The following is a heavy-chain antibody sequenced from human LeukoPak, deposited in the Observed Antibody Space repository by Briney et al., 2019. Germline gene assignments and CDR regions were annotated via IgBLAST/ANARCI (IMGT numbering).Heavy chain of an antibody. Sequence: PSETLSLTRTVSGGSISSSSYYWGWIRHPPGKRLEWIGSIYYSGSTYYNPSLKSRVTISVDTSKNHFSLKLNSVTAADTAVYYCSRHDYGDYRFSCFDPWGQGSLVIVSS. CDR3: SRHDYGDYRFSCFDP. CDR1: GGSISSSSYY. CDR2: IYYSGST. J-gene: IGHJ5*02. V-gene: IGHV4-39*01. D-gene: IGHD4-17*01.